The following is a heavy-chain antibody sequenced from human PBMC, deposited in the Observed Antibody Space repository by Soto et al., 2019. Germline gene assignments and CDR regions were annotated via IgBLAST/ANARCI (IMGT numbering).Heavy chain of an antibody. CDR2: IKADGSEK. V-gene: IGHV3-7*01. CDR3: ARAIRVATIHYYYYYMDV. CDR1: GFGFNNFW. D-gene: IGHD5-12*01. J-gene: IGHJ6*03. Sequence: GGSLRLSCAASGFGFNNFWMTWVRQAPGKGLEWVASIKADGSEKYSVDSVKGRFTISRDNAKKSLYLQMNSLRAEDTALYYCARAIRVATIHYYYYYMDVWGKGATVTVSS.